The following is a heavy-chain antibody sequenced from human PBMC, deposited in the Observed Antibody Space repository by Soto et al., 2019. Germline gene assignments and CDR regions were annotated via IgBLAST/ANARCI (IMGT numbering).Heavy chain of an antibody. D-gene: IGHD3-10*01. Sequence: LRLSCAASGFTFSSYAMHWVRQAPGKGLEWVAVISYDGSNKYYADSVKGRFTISRDNSKNTLYLQMNSLRAEDTAVYYCARDSEAELWFGELSPWGQGTLVTVSS. CDR1: GFTFSSYA. CDR3: ARDSEAELWFGELSP. V-gene: IGHV3-30-3*01. J-gene: IGHJ5*02. CDR2: ISYDGSNK.